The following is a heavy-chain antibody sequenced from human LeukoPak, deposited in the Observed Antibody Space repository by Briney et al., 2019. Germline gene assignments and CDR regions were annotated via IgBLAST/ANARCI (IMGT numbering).Heavy chain of an antibody. D-gene: IGHD4-11*01. Sequence: ASVKVSCKASGGTFSSYAISWVRQAPGQGLEWMGGIIPIFGTANYAQKFQGRVTITADESTSTAYMELSSLRSEDTAVYYCAREYPDYLGYYYYYGMDVWGQGTTVTVSS. CDR1: GGTFSSYA. J-gene: IGHJ6*02. CDR2: IIPIFGTA. V-gene: IGHV1-69*13. CDR3: AREYPDYLGYYYYYGMDV.